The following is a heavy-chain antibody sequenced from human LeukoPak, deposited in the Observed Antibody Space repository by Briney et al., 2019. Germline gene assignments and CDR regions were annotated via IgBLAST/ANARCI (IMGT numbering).Heavy chain of an antibody. D-gene: IGHD6-13*01. CDR1: GGSISSSSYY. V-gene: IGHV4-61*05. CDR2: IYYSGST. CDR3: ARRTSSSWTIDY. Sequence: SETPSLTCTVSGGSISSSSYYWGWNRQPPGKGLEWIGYIYYSGSTNYNPSLKSRVTISVDTSKNQFSLKLSSVTAADTAVYYCARRTSSSWTIDYWGQGTLVTVSS. J-gene: IGHJ4*02.